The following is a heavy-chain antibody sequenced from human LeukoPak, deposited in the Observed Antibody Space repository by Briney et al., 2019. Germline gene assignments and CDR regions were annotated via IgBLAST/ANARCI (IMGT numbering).Heavy chain of an antibody. CDR2: ISSSSSYI. D-gene: IGHD1-1*01. CDR1: GFTFSTYA. V-gene: IGHV3-21*01. CDR3: ARGKTGGEYKYYYHMDV. J-gene: IGHJ6*03. Sequence: GGSLRLSCAASGFTFSTYAINWVRQAPGKGLEWVSSISSSSSYIYYADSVKGRFTISRDNAKNSLYLQMNSLRAEDTAVYFCARGKTGGEYKYYYHMDVWGKGTTVTVSS.